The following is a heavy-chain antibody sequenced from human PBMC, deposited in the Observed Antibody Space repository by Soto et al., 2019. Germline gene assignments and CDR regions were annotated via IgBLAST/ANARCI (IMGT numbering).Heavy chain of an antibody. CDR2: ISYDGSKK. CDR1: GFTFSSYG. V-gene: IGHV3-30*18. D-gene: IGHD5-18*01. CDR3: VKDQSLIQLWLDPEALDI. J-gene: IGHJ3*02. Sequence: QVQLVESGGGVVQPGRSLRLSCAASGFTFSSYGMHWVRQAPGKGLEWVAVISYDGSKKYYGDSVKGRFTISRDNSKKTLYLQMNSLRAADTAVYYCVKDQSLIQLWLDPEALDIWGQGTMVTVSS.